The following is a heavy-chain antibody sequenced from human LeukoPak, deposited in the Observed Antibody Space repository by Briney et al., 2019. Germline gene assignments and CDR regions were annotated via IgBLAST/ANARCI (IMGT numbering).Heavy chain of an antibody. V-gene: IGHV3-23*01. CDR2: ISGSGGNT. CDR1: GFTFSSYA. J-gene: IGHJ4*02. D-gene: IGHD1-26*01. Sequence: GGSLRLSCAASGFTFSSYAMSWVRQAPGKGLEWVSAISGSGGNTYYADSVKGRFTISRDNSKNTLYLQMNSLRAEDTAVYYCAKDRRGGSGSRLDFDYWGQGTLDTVSS. CDR3: AKDRRGGSGSRLDFDY.